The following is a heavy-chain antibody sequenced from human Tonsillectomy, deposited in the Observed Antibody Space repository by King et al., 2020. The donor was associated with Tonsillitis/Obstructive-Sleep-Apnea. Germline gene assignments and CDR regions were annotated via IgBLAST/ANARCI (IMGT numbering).Heavy chain of an antibody. Sequence: VQLVESGGGLVKPGGSLRLSCAASGLTFSDYYMSWMRQAPGKGLEWVSYISSSSTYRNYADSVKGRFTISRDNAKSTLYLQMNGLRAEDTAVYYCARDLMSSTVTTFGYYVDWGQGTLVTVSP. V-gene: IGHV3-11*05. D-gene: IGHD4-17*01. CDR2: ISSSSTYR. CDR3: ARDLMSSTVTTFGYYVD. J-gene: IGHJ4*02. CDR1: GLTFSDYY.